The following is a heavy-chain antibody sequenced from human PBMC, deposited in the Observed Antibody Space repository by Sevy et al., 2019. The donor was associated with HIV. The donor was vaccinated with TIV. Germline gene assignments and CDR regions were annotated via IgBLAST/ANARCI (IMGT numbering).Heavy chain of an antibody. CDR1: GFTFSSYG. J-gene: IGHJ4*02. CDR2: IWYDGSNN. D-gene: IGHD6-19*01. V-gene: IGHV3-33*01. CDR3: ARDGLSSGWLFDS. Sequence: GGSLRLSCAASGFTFSSYGMHWVRQSPGKGLEWVAVIWYDGSNNYYADSVKGRFTISRDNSKNTLYLQMNSLRGEATAEYYCARDGLSSGWLFDSWGQGTLVTVSS.